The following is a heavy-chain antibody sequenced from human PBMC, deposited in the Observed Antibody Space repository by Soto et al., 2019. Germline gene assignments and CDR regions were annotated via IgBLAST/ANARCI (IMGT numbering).Heavy chain of an antibody. CDR3: ARGRMIVVVISTAGGAFDY. D-gene: IGHD3-22*01. V-gene: IGHV4-34*01. J-gene: IGHJ4*02. CDR1: GGSFSGYY. Sequence: QVQLQQWGAGLLKPSETLSLTCAVYGGSFSGYYWSWIRQPPGKGLEWIGEINHSGSTNYNPSLRGRVTISVDTSKNQFSLKLSSVTAADTAVYYCARGRMIVVVISTAGGAFDYWGQGTLVTVSS. CDR2: INHSGST.